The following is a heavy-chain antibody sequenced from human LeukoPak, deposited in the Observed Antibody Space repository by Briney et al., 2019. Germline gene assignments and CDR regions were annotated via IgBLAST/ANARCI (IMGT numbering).Heavy chain of an antibody. CDR3: ARHSYDYVWGSYSGGDQNFDY. CDR1: GGSISSGGYY. Sequence: SETLSLTCTVSGGSISSGGYYWSWIRQHPGKGLEWIGYIYYSGSTYYNPSLKSRVTISVDTSKNQFSLKLSSVTAADTAVYYCARHSYDYVWGSYSGGDQNFDYWGQGTLVTVSS. V-gene: IGHV4-31*03. CDR2: IYYSGST. J-gene: IGHJ4*02. D-gene: IGHD3-16*01.